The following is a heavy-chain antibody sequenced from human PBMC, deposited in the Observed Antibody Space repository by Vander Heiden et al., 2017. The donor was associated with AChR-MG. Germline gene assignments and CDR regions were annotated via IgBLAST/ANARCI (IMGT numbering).Heavy chain of an antibody. V-gene: IGHV4-38-2*01. D-gene: IGHD6-13*01. Sequence: QVQLLESGPGLVKPSETLSLTCAVSGYSISRAYYGVWIRQPPGKGLEWVGSISHGGNTYYNPSLESRVTISLDTSKNQFFLTLNSVIAADTAVYYCARGVVAAGLDYWGQGIQVTVSS. J-gene: IGHJ4*02. CDR1: GYSISRAYY. CDR2: ISHGGNT. CDR3: ARGVVAAGLDY.